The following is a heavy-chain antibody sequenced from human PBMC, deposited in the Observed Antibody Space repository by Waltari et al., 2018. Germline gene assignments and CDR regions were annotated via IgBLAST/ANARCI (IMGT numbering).Heavy chain of an antibody. CDR2: MNPNSGNL. J-gene: IGHJ4*02. CDR3: ARAVRYQLLSDF. V-gene: IGHV1-8*03. CDR1: VSPFSNYD. D-gene: IGHD2-2*01. Sequence: QVQLLQSGAEVKNPTASVTLPCKTSVSPFSNYDVRWVRQAPGRGLGWTGWMNPNSGNLGFAQGFQGRVMCTADTSTTTAYMELTNLRSDDTAIYFCARAVRYQLLSDFWGQGTLVTVSS.